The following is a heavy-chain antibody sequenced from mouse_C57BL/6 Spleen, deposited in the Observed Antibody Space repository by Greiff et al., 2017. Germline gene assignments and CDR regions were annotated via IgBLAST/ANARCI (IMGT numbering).Heavy chain of an antibody. J-gene: IGHJ1*03. CDR2: INPNYGTT. CDR1: GYSFTDYN. CDR3: WIYYDYDDFDV. D-gene: IGHD2-4*01. V-gene: IGHV1-39*01. Sequence: VHVKQSGPELVKPGASVKISCKASGYSFTDYNMNWVKQSNGKSLEWIGVINPNYGTTSYNQKFKGKATLTVDQSSSTAYMQLNSLTSEDSAVYYCWIYYDYDDFDVWGTGTTVTVSS.